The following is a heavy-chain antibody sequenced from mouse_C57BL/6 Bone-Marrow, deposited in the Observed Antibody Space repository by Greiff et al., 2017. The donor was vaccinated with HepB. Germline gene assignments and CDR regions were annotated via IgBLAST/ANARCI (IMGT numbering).Heavy chain of an antibody. J-gene: IGHJ3*01. CDR1: GYTFTDYY. CDR2: INPNNGGT. CDR3: ARGLLTFAY. D-gene: IGHD2-10*01. V-gene: IGHV1-26*01. Sequence: EVQLQQSGPELVKPGASVKISCKASGYTFTDYYMNWVKQSHGKSLEWIGDINPNNGGTSYNQKFKGKATLTVDKSSSTAYMELRSLTSEDSAVYYCARGLLTFAYWGQGTLVTVSA.